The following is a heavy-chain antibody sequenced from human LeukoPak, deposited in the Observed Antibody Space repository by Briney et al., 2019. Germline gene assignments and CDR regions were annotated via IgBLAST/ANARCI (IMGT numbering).Heavy chain of an antibody. CDR3: AKDVRSRRAVGLRGAFDI. CDR2: IRYDGSNK. J-gene: IGHJ3*02. CDR1: GFTFSSYG. Sequence: PGGSLRLSCAASGFTFSSYGMHWVRQAPGKGLEWVAFIRYDGSNKYYADSVKGRFTISRDNSKNSLYLQMNSLRAEDTALYYCAKDVRSRRAVGLRGAFDIWGQGTMVTVSS. D-gene: IGHD4-17*01. V-gene: IGHV3-30*02.